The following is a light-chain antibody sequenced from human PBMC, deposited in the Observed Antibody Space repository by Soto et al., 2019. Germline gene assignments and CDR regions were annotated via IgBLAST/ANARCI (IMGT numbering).Light chain of an antibody. Sequence: QSVLTQPRSVSGSPGQSVAISCTGTNSDVGGYNYVSWYQQHPGKAPKLMIYDVSKRPSGVPDRFSGSKSGNTASLTISGLQAEDEADYYCCSYAGGSYVFGTGTKVTVL. V-gene: IGLV2-11*01. CDR2: DVS. CDR3: CSYAGGSYV. CDR1: NSDVGGYNY. J-gene: IGLJ1*01.